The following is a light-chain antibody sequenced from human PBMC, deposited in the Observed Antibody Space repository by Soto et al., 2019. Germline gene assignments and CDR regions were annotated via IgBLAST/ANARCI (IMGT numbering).Light chain of an antibody. V-gene: IGKV3-20*01. CDR2: GSS. J-gene: IGKJ2*01. CDR3: QQYGSSPPYT. CDR1: QSVSNNY. Sequence: EVVLTQSPGTLSLSPGERATLSCRASQSVSNNYFAWYQQKPGQAPRLLIFGSSDRATGIPDRFSGSGSGTDFTLTISRLEPEDFAVPYCQQYGSSPPYTFGQGTKLEIK.